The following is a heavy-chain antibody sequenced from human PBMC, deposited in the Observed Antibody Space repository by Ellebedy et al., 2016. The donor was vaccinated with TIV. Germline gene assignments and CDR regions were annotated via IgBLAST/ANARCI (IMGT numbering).Heavy chain of an antibody. V-gene: IGHV3-48*02. D-gene: IGHD6-19*01. CDR2: ISSSSSTI. CDR3: ARCGSSGWYDEDYYYYHGMDV. CDR1: GLTFSNPW. Sequence: GESLKISCTASGLTFSNPWMNWVRQAPGKGLEWVSYISSSSSTIYYADSVKGRFTISRDNAKNSLYLQMNSLRDEDTAVYYCARCGSSGWYDEDYYYYHGMDVWGQGTTVTVSS. J-gene: IGHJ6*02.